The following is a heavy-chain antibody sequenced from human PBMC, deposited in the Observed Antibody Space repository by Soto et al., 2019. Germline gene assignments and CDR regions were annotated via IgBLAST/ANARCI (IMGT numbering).Heavy chain of an antibody. CDR2: ISGSGGTI. CDR3: ARETRLRSSGWSYYFDF. V-gene: IGHV3-48*02. J-gene: IGHJ4*02. D-gene: IGHD6-19*01. Sequence: EVQLVESGGGLVQPGGSLRLSCAASGFTLSSYSMHWVRQAPGKGLEWVSYISGSGGTIYYADSVKGRFTISRHNAKNSLSVQMNSLRDEDTAVYFCARETRLRSSGWSYYFDFWGQGTRVTVSS. CDR1: GFTLSSYS.